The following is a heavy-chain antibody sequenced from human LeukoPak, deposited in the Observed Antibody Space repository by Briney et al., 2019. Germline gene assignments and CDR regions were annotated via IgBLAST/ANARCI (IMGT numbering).Heavy chain of an antibody. CDR3: ARVGTIHYYYMDV. J-gene: IGHJ6*03. CDR2: MNPDNDDT. Sequence: ASVKVSCKTSGYTFTGYDINWVRQAPGQGLEWMGYMNPDNDDTGYARKFQGRVTITRDTSISTAYMELSSLRSEDTAVYYCARVGTIHYYYMDVWGKGTTVTVSS. V-gene: IGHV1-8*03. CDR1: GYTFTGYD. D-gene: IGHD3-3*01.